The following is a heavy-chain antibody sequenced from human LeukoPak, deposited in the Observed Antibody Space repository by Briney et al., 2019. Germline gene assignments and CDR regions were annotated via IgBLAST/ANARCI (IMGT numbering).Heavy chain of an antibody. Sequence: KPSETLSLTCTVSGGSISSGNCYWSWIRQPAGKGLEYIGRIYTTGGTSGSTYYNPSLKSRVTISVDTSKNQFSLKLSSVTAADTAVYYCAWGDSSGYPFDPWGQGTLVTVSS. CDR3: AWGDSSGYPFDP. J-gene: IGHJ5*02. V-gene: IGHV4-61*02. CDR2: IYTTGGTSGST. D-gene: IGHD3-22*01. CDR1: GGSISSGNCY.